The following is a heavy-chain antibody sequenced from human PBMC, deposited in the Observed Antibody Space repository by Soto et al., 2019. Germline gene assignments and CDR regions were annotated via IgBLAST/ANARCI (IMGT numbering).Heavy chain of an antibody. V-gene: IGHV4-4*02. Sequence: QVQLQESGPGLVKPSGTLSVTCAVSGGSISSSNWWNWVRQPPGKGLEWVGEISHSGSTNYNPSLRSRVPISLDKSKNQFSLRVKSVTAADTAEYYCARAWPSVDSYGSGVMDVWGQGTTVTVSS. D-gene: IGHD5-18*01. J-gene: IGHJ6*02. CDR1: GGSISSSNW. CDR3: ARAWPSVDSYGSGVMDV. CDR2: ISHSGST.